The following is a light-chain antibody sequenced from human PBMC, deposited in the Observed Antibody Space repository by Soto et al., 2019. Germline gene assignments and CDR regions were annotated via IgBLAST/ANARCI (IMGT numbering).Light chain of an antibody. Sequence: QSALTQPPSASGSPGQSVTISCTGTSSDVGAYNYLSWYQQHPGKAPKLMIYEVSKRPSGVPDRFSGSKSGNTASLTVSGLQAEDEADYYCSSYAGSNNYVFGTGIKVTVL. J-gene: IGLJ1*01. CDR2: EVS. V-gene: IGLV2-8*01. CDR1: SSDVGAYNY. CDR3: SSYAGSNNYV.